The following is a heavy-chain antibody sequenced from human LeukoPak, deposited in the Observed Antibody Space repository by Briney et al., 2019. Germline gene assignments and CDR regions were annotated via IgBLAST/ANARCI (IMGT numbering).Heavy chain of an antibody. V-gene: IGHV3-23*01. J-gene: IGHJ4*02. CDR1: GFTFSIYA. Sequence: GGSLRLSCAASGFTFSIYAMSWVRQAPGKGLEWVSSISFNDYSTFYADSVKGRFTISRDNSKNTLYLQMNSLRAEDTAVYYCGGILTGYWTDYWGQGALVTVSS. D-gene: IGHD3-9*01. CDR3: GGILTGYWTDY. CDR2: ISFNDYST.